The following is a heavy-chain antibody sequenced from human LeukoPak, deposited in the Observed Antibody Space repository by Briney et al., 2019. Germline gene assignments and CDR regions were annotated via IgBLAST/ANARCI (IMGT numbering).Heavy chain of an antibody. CDR2: TSSSSSTI. CDR1: GFTFSSYS. D-gene: IGHD7-27*01. Sequence: GGSLRLSCAASGFTFSSYSMNWVRQAPGKGLEWVSYTSSSSSTIYYAHSVKGRFTISRDNAKNSLYLQMNSLRDEDTAVYYCARVPDLGFDYWGQGNLVTVSS. CDR3: ARVPDLGFDY. J-gene: IGHJ4*02. V-gene: IGHV3-48*02.